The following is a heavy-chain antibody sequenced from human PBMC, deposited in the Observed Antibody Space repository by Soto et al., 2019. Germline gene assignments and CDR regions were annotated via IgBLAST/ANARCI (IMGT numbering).Heavy chain of an antibody. D-gene: IGHD1-7*01. V-gene: IGHV6-1*01. J-gene: IGHJ4*02. CDR2: TYYRSKWYN. CDR3: ARFGTPSSKYYFDY. Sequence: SQTLSLTCAISGDSVSSNSAAWNWIRQSPSRGLERLGRTYYRSKWYNDYAVSVKSRITINPDTSKNQFSLRLSSVTAADTAVYYCARFGTPSSKYYFDYWGQGTLVTVSS. CDR1: GDSVSSNSAA.